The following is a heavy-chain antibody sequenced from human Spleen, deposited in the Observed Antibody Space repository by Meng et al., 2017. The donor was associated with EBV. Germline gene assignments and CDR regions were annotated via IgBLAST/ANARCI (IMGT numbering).Heavy chain of an antibody. CDR3: TTGPTITIFWGTLNY. CDR1: GFTFKNAW. V-gene: IGHV3-15*05. D-gene: IGHD3-3*01. CDR2: MKSTTDDGTI. J-gene: IGHJ4*02. Sequence: EVQLVESXXGLVKPGGSLRLSCVASGFTFKNAWMTWVRQSPGKGLEWVGRMKSTTDDGTIDYAAPVKGRFIISRDDSKNTLYLEMKSLKTEDTAMYYCTTGPTITIFWGTLNYWGQGTLVTVSS.